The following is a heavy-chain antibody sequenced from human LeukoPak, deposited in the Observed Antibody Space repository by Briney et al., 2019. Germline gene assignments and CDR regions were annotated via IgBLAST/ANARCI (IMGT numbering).Heavy chain of an antibody. CDR1: GFTVSSKY. D-gene: IGHD2/OR15-2a*01. CDR3: ARKGGTFAYYFDD. J-gene: IGHJ4*02. V-gene: IGHV3-66*02. CDR2: IYTGGST. Sequence: GGSLRLSCAASGFTVSSKYMNWVRQAPGKGLEWVSVIYTGGSTYYADSVKGRFTISRDNSKNTVYLQMNSLKAEDTAMYYCARKGGTFAYYFDDWGQGTLVTVSS.